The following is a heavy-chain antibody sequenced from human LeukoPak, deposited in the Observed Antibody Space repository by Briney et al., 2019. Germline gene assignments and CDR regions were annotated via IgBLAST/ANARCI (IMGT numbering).Heavy chain of an antibody. Sequence: GGSLRLSCTASGFTFGDYAMSWFRQAPGKGLEWVGFIRSKAYGGTTEYAASVKGRFTISRDDSKSIAYLQMNSLKTEDTAVYYCTRGRCSSTSCYGQDYLGQGTLVTVSS. D-gene: IGHD2-2*01. CDR1: GFTFGDYA. CDR3: TRGRCSSTSCYGQDY. J-gene: IGHJ4*02. CDR2: IRSKAYGGTT. V-gene: IGHV3-49*03.